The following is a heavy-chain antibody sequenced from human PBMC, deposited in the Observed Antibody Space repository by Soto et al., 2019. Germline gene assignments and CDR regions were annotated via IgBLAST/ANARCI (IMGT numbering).Heavy chain of an antibody. CDR3: ASSPGDYSSTSCYGSHYYYYYYGMDV. Sequence: QVQLVQSGAEVKKPGSSVKVSCKASGGTFSSYAISWVRQAPGQGLEWMGGIIPIFGTANYAQKFQGRVTITADESTSTAYMELSSLRSEDTAVYYCASSPGDYSSTSCYGSHYYYYYYGMDVWCQGTTVTVSS. CDR2: IIPIFGTA. D-gene: IGHD2-2*01. J-gene: IGHJ6*02. V-gene: IGHV1-69*01. CDR1: GGTFSSYA.